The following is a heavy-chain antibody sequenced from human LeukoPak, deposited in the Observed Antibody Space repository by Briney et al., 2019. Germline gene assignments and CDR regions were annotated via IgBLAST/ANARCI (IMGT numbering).Heavy chain of an antibody. Sequence: PGGSLRLSCAASGFTFSSYSMNWVRQAPGKGLEWVSCVSSGSNTMYYAESVKGRFTISRDNAKNSPYLQMNSLRDEDTAVYYCVRDWYFDLWGRGTRVTVSS. J-gene: IGHJ2*01. CDR2: VSSGSNTM. CDR1: GFTFSSYS. V-gene: IGHV3-48*02. CDR3: VRDWYFDL.